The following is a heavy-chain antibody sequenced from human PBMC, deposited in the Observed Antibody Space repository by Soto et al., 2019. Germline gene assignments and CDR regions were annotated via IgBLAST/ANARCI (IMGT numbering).Heavy chain of an antibody. CDR1: GFTFPSSA. D-gene: IGHD1-1*01. CDR3: AADDMTTFI. CDR2: IVVGSGTT. J-gene: IGHJ4*02. V-gene: IGHV1-58*01. Sequence: SVKVSCKASGFTFPSSAVQWVRQVRGQRLEWIGWIVVGSGTTDSAQKFQERVTFTRDMSTGTVYMELSSLKSEDTALYYCAADDMTTFIWGQGTLVTVSS.